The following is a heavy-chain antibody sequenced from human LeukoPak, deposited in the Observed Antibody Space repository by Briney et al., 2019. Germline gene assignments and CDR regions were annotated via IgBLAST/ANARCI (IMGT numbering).Heavy chain of an antibody. D-gene: IGHD3-22*01. CDR2: MYPGASDT. Sequence: GESLKTSCNGSGYSFTNYWIGRVRQMPGKGPEGMGSMYPGASDTRYSPSFQGLVTISADKSISTAYLQWSSLKASDTAMYDCARQNYDSSGYYEYFDYWGQGTLVTVSS. V-gene: IGHV5-51*01. J-gene: IGHJ4*02. CDR3: ARQNYDSSGYYEYFDY. CDR1: GYSFTNYW.